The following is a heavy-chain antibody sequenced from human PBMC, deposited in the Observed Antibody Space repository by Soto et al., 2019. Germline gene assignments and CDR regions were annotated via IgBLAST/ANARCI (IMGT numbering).Heavy chain of an antibody. V-gene: IGHV3-74*01. CDR2: IGSDGSST. Sequence: PGGSLRLSCAASGFSFSTYWMHWVRQAPGMGLVWVSRIGSDGSSTNYADSVKGRFTISRDNAKNTLYLQMNSLRAEDTAVYYFERPSRENRGGFVYFFDYGGKGALVTVSS. CDR3: ERPSRENRGGFVYFFDY. D-gene: IGHD3-16*01. CDR1: GFSFSTYW. J-gene: IGHJ4*02.